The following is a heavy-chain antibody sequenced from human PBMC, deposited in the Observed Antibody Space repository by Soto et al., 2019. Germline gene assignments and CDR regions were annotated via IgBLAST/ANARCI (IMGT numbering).Heavy chain of an antibody. D-gene: IGHD2-15*01. Sequence: EVQLVESGGGLVQPGGSLRLSCTASGFIVSDTYVNWVRQAPGKGLEWVSVISNRGDTHYADSVRGRFGLSRYISDNTLHLQMTNLRVEDTAVYYCAREPRYCRGGSCSITGDAYDIWGQGTMVTVSS. CDR3: AREPRYCRGGSCSITGDAYDI. CDR2: ISNRGDT. J-gene: IGHJ3*02. V-gene: IGHV3-66*01. CDR1: GFIVSDTY.